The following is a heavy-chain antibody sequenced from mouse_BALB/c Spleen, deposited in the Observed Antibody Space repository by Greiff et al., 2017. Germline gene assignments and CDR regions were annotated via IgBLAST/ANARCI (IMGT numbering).Heavy chain of an antibody. J-gene: IGHJ4*01. CDR2: IDPANGNT. Sequence: EVQVVESGAELVKPGASVKLSCTASGFNIKDTYMHWVKQRPEQGLEWIGRIDPANGNTKYDPKFQGKATITADTSSNTAYLQLSSLTSEDTAVYYCARVYYYGSRRYYYAMDYWGQGTSVTVSS. CDR1: GFNIKDTY. D-gene: IGHD1-1*01. CDR3: ARVYYYGSRRYYYAMDY. V-gene: IGHV14-3*02.